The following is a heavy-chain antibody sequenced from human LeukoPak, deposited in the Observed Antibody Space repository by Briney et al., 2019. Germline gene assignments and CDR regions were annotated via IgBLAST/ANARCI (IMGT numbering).Heavy chain of an antibody. V-gene: IGHV3-74*01. CDR2: INSDGSST. J-gene: IGHJ3*02. Sequence: GGSLRLSCAASGFTFSSYWMHWVRQAPGKGLVWVSRINSDGSSTGYADSVKGRFTISRDNAKNTLYLQMNSLRAEDTAVYYCARDVLAVAGHEDAFDIWGQGTMVTVSS. CDR1: GFTFSSYW. CDR3: ARDVLAVAGHEDAFDI. D-gene: IGHD6-19*01.